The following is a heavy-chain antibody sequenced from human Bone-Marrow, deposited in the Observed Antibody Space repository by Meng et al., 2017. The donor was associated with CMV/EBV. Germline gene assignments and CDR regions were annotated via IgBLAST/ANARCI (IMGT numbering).Heavy chain of an antibody. CDR1: GGSFSGYY. CDR2: INHSGST. J-gene: IGHJ4*02. Sequence: VQQQRWGPGLLKPSETRSLTCAVYGGSFSGYYWSWIRQPPGKGLEWIGEINHSGSTNYNPSLKSRVTISVDTSKNQFSLKLSSVTAADTAVYYCARGGGPFDYWGQGTLVTVSS. CDR3: ARGGGPFDY. D-gene: IGHD3-16*01. V-gene: IGHV4-34*01.